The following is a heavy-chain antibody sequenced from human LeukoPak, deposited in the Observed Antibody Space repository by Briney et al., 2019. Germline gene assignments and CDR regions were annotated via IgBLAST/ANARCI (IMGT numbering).Heavy chain of an antibody. V-gene: IGHV4-34*01. CDR1: GGSFSGYY. Sequence: KPSETLSLXCAVYGGSFSGYYWSWIRQPPGKGLEWIGEINQSGSTNYNPSLKSRVTISVDTSKNQFSLKLSSVTAADTAVYYCARGVFGYWGQGTLVTVSS. J-gene: IGHJ4*02. CDR2: INQSGST. CDR3: ARGVFGY.